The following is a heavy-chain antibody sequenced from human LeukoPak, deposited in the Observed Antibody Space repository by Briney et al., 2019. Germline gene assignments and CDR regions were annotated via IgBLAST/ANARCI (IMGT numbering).Heavy chain of an antibody. CDR1: GYSFTSYW. D-gene: IGHD5-24*01. V-gene: IGHV5-51*01. Sequence: GESLKISCKGSGYSFTSYWIGWVRQMPGKGLEWMGIIYPGDSDTRYSPSFQGQVTISADKSISTAYLQWSSLKASDTAMYYCARPRGDGYNSNYYYGMDVWGQGTTVTVSS. CDR2: IYPGDSDT. J-gene: IGHJ6*02. CDR3: ARPRGDGYNSNYYYGMDV.